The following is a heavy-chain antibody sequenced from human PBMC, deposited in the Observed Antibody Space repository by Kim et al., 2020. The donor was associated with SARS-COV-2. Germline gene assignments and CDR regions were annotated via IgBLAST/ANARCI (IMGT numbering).Heavy chain of an antibody. D-gene: IGHD2-15*01. CDR3: ARDLVKRGWFDP. J-gene: IGHJ5*02. V-gene: IGHV7-4-1*02. Sequence: TYAQGLPGRFVFSLDTSVSTAYLQTSSLKAEDTAVYYCARDLVKRGWFDPWGQGTLVTVSS.